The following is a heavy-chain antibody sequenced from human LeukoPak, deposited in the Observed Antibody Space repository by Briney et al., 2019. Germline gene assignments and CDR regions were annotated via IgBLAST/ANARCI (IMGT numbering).Heavy chain of an antibody. CDR2: IYYSGAT. CDR3: ARLGPGGHGEFDY. Sequence: SETLSLTCTVSGASISSSYWSWIRQPPGKGLEWIGYIYYSGATNYNPSLKSRVTISVDTSKTQFSLKPTSVTAADTAVYYCARLGPGGHGEFDYWGQGTLVTVSS. V-gene: IGHV4-59*01. D-gene: IGHD3-10*01. J-gene: IGHJ4*02. CDR1: GASISSSY.